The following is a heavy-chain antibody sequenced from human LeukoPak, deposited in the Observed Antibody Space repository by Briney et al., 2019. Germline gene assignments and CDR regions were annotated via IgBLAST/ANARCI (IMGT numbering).Heavy chain of an antibody. Sequence: GGSLRLSCAASGFTFNNYNMNWVRQAPGKGLEWVSSISSSSNYMYYADSVKGRFTISRDNAKNSLYLQMNSLRAEDTAVYYCARESAAFDIWGQGTLVTVSS. J-gene: IGHJ3*02. V-gene: IGHV3-21*01. CDR3: ARESAAFDI. CDR1: GFTFNNYN. CDR2: ISSSSNYM.